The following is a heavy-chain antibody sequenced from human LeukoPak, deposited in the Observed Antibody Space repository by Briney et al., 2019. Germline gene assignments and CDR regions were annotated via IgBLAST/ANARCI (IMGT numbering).Heavy chain of an antibody. Sequence: GGSLRLSCAVSGFTFSSHAMHWVRQAPGKGLEWVAVISYDGSNKYYADSVKGRFTISRDNSKNTLYLQMNGLRAEDTAVYYCARDRAISGTGLYYYYYYGMDVWGQGTTVTVSS. CDR3: ARDRAISGTGLYYYYYYGMDV. CDR2: ISYDGSNK. D-gene: IGHD3-10*01. V-gene: IGHV3-30-3*01. CDR1: GFTFSSHA. J-gene: IGHJ6*02.